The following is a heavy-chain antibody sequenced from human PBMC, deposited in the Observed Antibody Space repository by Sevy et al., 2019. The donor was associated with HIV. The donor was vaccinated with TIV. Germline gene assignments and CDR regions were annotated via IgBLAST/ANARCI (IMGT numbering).Heavy chain of an antibody. CDR1: GGTFSSYA. CDR2: IIPIFGTA. J-gene: IGHJ4*02. CDR3: ARGVISAGPHYFDY. D-gene: IGHD3-16*01. V-gene: IGHV1-69*06. Sequence: ASVKVSCKASGGTFSSYAISWVRQAPGQGLEWMGGIIPIFGTANYAQKFQGRVTITAVKSTSTAYMELSSLRSEDTAVYYCARGVISAGPHYFDYWGQGTLVTVSS.